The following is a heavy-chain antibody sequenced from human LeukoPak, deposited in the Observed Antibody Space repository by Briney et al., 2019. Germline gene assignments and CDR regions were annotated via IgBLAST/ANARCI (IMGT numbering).Heavy chain of an antibody. CDR2: MNPNSGKT. V-gene: IGHV1-8*03. Sequence: ASVKVSCKASGYTFTSYDINWVRQATGQGLEWMGWMNPNSGKTGYTQKFQGRVTITRNTSISTAYMELSSPRSEDTAVYYCARDISPIYDSSGYFFGYWGQGTLVTVSS. CDR1: GYTFTSYD. D-gene: IGHD3-22*01. J-gene: IGHJ4*02. CDR3: ARDISPIYDSSGYFFGY.